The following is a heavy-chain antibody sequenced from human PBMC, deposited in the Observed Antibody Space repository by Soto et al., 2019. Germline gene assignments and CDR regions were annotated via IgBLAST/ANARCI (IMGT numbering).Heavy chain of an antibody. CDR3: ASSCPSTQLRSGMDV. CDR1: GYTFTSYG. Sequence: QVQLVQSGAEVKKPGASVKVSCRASGYTFTSYGISWVRQAPGQGLEWMGWISAYNGNTNYPQKLQGRGTMTTDTSTSTAYMELRSLRSDDTAVYYCASSCPSTQLRSGMDVWGRGTTVTVSS. CDR2: ISAYNGNT. D-gene: IGHD2-2*01. J-gene: IGHJ6*02. V-gene: IGHV1-18*01.